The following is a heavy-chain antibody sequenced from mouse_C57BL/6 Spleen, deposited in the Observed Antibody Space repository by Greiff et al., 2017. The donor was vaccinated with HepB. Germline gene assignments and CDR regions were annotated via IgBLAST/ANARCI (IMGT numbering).Heavy chain of an antibody. J-gene: IGHJ3*01. D-gene: IGHD2-4*01. CDR2: INPNNGGT. Sequence: EVQLQQSGPELVKPGASVKISCKASGYTFTDYYMNWVKQSHGKSLEWIGDINPNNGGTSYNQKFKGKATLTVDKSSSTAYMELRSLTSEDSAVYYCARSIDYDGAWFAYWGQGTLVTVSA. CDR1: GYTFTDYY. V-gene: IGHV1-26*01. CDR3: ARSIDYDGAWFAY.